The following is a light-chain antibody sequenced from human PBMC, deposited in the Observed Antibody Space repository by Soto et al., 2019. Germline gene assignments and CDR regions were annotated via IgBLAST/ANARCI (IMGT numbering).Light chain of an antibody. CDR1: SGSVANDY. CDR3: QSYDSSNPYVV. V-gene: IGLV6-57*04. Sequence: NFMLTQPHSVSESPGKTVTISCTRSSGSVANDYVQWYQQRPGSAPTTVIYEDNLRPSGVPDRFSGSINSSSSSASLTISGLKTEDEADYYCQSYDSSNPYVVFGGGTKVNVL. J-gene: IGLJ2*01. CDR2: EDN.